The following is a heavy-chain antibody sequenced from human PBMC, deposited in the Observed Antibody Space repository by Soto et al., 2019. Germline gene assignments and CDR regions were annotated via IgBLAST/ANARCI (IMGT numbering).Heavy chain of an antibody. V-gene: IGHV1-46*01. J-gene: IGHJ3*02. Sequence: ASVKVSWKPSGYTFTSYYMHWVRQAPGQGLDWMGIINPSVGSTSYAQKFQGRVRMTRDRYTSKVYMELSSLRFEDTAVYYCARCSGGSCYSECAFDIWGQGTMVTVSS. CDR3: ARCSGGSCYSECAFDI. CDR2: INPSVGST. CDR1: GYTFTSYY. D-gene: IGHD2-15*01.